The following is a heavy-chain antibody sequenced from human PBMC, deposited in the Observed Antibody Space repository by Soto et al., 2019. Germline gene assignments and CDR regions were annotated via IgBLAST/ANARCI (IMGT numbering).Heavy chain of an antibody. CDR3: ARGRPYGMDV. CDR2: IDSDGSST. CDR1: GFTFGSYW. J-gene: IGHJ6*02. Sequence: EVQLVESGGGLVQPGGSLRVSCAASGFTFGSYWMNWVRQAPGKGLVWVSRIDSDGSSTTYADSVKGRFTTSRDNAKNTLYLQMSRLRVEDTAVYYCARGRPYGMDVWGQGTTVNVSS. V-gene: IGHV3-74*01.